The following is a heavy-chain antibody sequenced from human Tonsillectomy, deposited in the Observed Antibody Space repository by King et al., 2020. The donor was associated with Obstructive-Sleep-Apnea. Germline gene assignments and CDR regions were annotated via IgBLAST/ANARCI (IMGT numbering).Heavy chain of an antibody. V-gene: IGHV3-11*01. Sequence: VQLVESGGGLVKPGGSLRLSCAASGFAFSDYYMSWIRQAPGKGLEWVSYISTSGSTIYYADSVKGRFTISRDNAKNSLYLQMNSLRADDTAVYYCARAPSSGWSEFDYWVQGTLVTVSS. J-gene: IGHJ4*02. D-gene: IGHD6-19*01. CDR2: ISTSGSTI. CDR1: GFAFSDYY. CDR3: ARAPSSGWSEFDY.